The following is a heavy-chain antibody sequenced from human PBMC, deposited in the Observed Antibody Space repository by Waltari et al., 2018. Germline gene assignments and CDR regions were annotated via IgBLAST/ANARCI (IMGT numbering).Heavy chain of an antibody. CDR2: INHSGST. D-gene: IGHD1-26*01. V-gene: IGHV4-34*01. CDR3: ASRGLGVGAT. J-gene: IGHJ4*02. Sequence: QVQLQQWGAGLLKPSETLSLTCAVYGGSFSGYYWSWIRQPPGKGLEWIGEINHSGSTNYNPPRKSRVTISVDTSKNQFSLKLSSVTAADTAVYYCASRGLGVGATWGQGTLVTVSS. CDR1: GGSFSGYY.